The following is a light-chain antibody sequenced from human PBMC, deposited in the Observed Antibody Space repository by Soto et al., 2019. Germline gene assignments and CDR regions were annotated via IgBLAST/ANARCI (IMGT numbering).Light chain of an antibody. CDR3: QQYGSSPGT. CDR2: GAS. CDR1: QTVSSSF. V-gene: IGKV3-20*01. J-gene: IGKJ1*01. Sequence: EIVLTQSPGTLSLSPGEGATLSCRASQTVSSSFLAWYQQKAGQAPRLLIYGASSRATGIPDRFSGSGSGTDFRLTITRLEPEDFAVYYCQQYGSSPGTFGQGTKVEIK.